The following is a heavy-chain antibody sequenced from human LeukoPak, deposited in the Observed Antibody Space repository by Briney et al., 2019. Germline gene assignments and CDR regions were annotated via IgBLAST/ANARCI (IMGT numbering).Heavy chain of an antibody. CDR2: IYHSGTT. Sequence: SETLSLTCAVSGDSVSSGAYFWSWIRQPPGKGLEWIGYIYHSGTTYYKSSLKSRVTISIDSSKNQFSLELTSVTAADTAVYYCARNQLWFGELGWFDPWGQGTLVTVSS. CDR1: GDSVSSGAYF. CDR3: ARNQLWFGELGWFDP. V-gene: IGHV4-30-2*01. J-gene: IGHJ5*02. D-gene: IGHD3-10*01.